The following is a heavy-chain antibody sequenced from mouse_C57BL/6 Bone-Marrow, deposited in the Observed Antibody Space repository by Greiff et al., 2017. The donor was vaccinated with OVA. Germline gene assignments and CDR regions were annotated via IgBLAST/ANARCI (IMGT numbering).Heavy chain of an antibody. J-gene: IGHJ4*01. V-gene: IGHV3-6*01. CDR3: ARERITTGSGRDY. Sequence: EVQLQESGPGLVKPSQSLSLTCSVTGYSITSGYYWNWIRQFPGNKLEWMGYISYDGSNNYNPSLKNRISITRDTSKNQFFLKLNSVTTEDTATYYCARERITTGSGRDYWGQGTSVTVSS. CDR2: ISYDGSN. CDR1: GYSITSGYY. D-gene: IGHD1-1*01.